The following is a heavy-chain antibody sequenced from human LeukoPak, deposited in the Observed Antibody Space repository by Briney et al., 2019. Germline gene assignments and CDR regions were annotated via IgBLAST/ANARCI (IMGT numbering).Heavy chain of an antibody. Sequence: GGSLRLSCAASGFTVSSNYMSWVRQAPGKGLEWVSVIYSGGSTYYADSVKGRFTISRDNSKNTLYLQMNSLRAEDTAVYYCARTLVTVTSDDVFDYWGQGTLVTVSS. J-gene: IGHJ4*02. D-gene: IGHD4-17*01. CDR3: ARTLVTVTSDDVFDY. CDR1: GFTVSSNY. CDR2: IYSGGST. V-gene: IGHV3-66*01.